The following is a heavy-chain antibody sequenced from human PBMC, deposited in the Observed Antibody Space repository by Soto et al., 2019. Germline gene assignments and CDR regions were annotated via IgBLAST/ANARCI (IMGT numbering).Heavy chain of an antibody. CDR2: ISYDGSNK. Sequence: LRFSCAASGFTFRSYGMHWVRQAPGKGLEWVAVISYDGSNKYYADSVKGRFTISRDNSKNTLYLQMNSLRAEDTAVYYCAKATENYYYYYGMDVWGQGTTVTVSS. V-gene: IGHV3-30*18. J-gene: IGHJ6*02. CDR3: AKATENYYYYYGMDV. CDR1: GFTFRSYG.